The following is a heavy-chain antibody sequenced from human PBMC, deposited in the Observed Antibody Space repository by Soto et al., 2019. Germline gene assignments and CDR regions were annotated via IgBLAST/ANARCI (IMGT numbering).Heavy chain of an antibody. CDR3: AKDKGGRYCSRTSCLYSFDY. CDR1: GFTFSTYA. J-gene: IGHJ4*02. V-gene: IGHV3-23*01. Sequence: EVQLLESGGGLVQPGGSLRLSCTASGFTFSTYAMSWVRQAPEKGLEWVSTISDSGSTYYADSVKGRFTISRDNSKKTLYLEMNSLRAEATAVYYCAKDKGGRYCSRTSCLYSFDYWGQGTLVTVSS. D-gene: IGHD2-2*01. CDR2: ISDSGST.